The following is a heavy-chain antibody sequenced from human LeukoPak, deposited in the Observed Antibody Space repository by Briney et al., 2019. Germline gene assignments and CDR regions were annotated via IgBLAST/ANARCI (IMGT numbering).Heavy chain of an antibody. V-gene: IGHV3-30*14. CDR3: ARGFDWLLPLDY. CDR1: GFTFSSYA. J-gene: IGHJ4*02. Sequence: PGRSLRLSCAASGFTFSSYAMHWVRQAPGKGLEWVAVISYDGSNKYYADSVKGRFTISRDNSKNTLYLQMNSLRAEDTAVYYCARGFDWLLPLDYWGQGTLVTVSS. CDR2: ISYDGSNK. D-gene: IGHD3-9*01.